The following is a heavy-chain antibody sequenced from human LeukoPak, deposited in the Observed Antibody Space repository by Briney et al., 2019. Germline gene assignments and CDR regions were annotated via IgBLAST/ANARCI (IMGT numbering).Heavy chain of an antibody. CDR2: ISSSSSTI. V-gene: IGHV3-48*01. J-gene: IGHJ4*02. Sequence: GGSLRLSSAASGFTFSSYSMNWVRRAPGKGLEWVSYISSSSSTIYYADSVKGRFTISRDNAKNSLYLQMNSLRAEDTAVYYCARDFSGYFDYWGQGTLVTVSS. CDR1: GFTFSSYS. D-gene: IGHD1-26*01. CDR3: ARDFSGYFDY.